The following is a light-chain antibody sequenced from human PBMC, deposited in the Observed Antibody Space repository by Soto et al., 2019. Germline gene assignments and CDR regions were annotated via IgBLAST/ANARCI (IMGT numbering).Light chain of an antibody. Sequence: QSALTQPASVSGSPGQSITISCTGTSSDVGGYTYVSWYQQHPGKAPKLMIYDVSNRPSGVSNRFSGSKSGNTASLTISGLQAEDEADYYCTSYTTSSPPDVLFGGGTKLTVL. CDR2: DVS. CDR1: SSDVGGYTY. J-gene: IGLJ2*01. V-gene: IGLV2-14*01. CDR3: TSYTTSSPPDVL.